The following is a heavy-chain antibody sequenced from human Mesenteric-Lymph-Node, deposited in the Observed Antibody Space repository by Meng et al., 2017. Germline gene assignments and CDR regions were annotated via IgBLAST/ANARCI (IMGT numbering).Heavy chain of an antibody. J-gene: IGHJ6*02. D-gene: IGHD4-17*01. CDR2: IVVGSGNT. CDR1: GYTFSGYY. CDR3: AADPPTVTDYYYGMDV. Sequence: SVKVSCKASGYTFSGYYVHWVRQARGQRLEWIGWIVVGSGNTNYAQKFQERVAITRDMSTSTAYMELSSLRSEDTAVYYCAADPPTVTDYYYGMDVWGQGTTVTVSS. V-gene: IGHV1-58*01.